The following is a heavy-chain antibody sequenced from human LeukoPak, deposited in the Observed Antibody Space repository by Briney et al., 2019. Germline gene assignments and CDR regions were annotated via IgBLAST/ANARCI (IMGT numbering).Heavy chain of an antibody. D-gene: IGHD2/OR15-2a*01. Sequence: NTSETLSLTCTVSGDSITSSNYYWGWFRQSPGKGPEWIGSIYSSGSTYYSPSLKSRVTISVATSKNQFSLKLNSVTAADTAVYYCARGIGDYYYYMDVWGKGTTVTVSS. V-gene: IGHV4-39*07. CDR2: IYSSGST. J-gene: IGHJ6*03. CDR3: ARGIGDYYYYMDV. CDR1: GDSITSSNYY.